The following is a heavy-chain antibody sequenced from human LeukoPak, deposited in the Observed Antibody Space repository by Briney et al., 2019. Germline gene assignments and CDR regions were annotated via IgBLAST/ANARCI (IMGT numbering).Heavy chain of an antibody. Sequence: GASVKVSCKASGYTFTSYDINWVRQATGQGLEWMGWMNPNSGNTNYAQKLQGRVTMTTDTSTSTAYMELRSLRSDDTAVYYCARQRNEEDYYYYYMDVWGKGTTVTVSS. V-gene: IGHV1-18*01. CDR2: MNPNSGNT. CDR1: GYTFTSYD. D-gene: IGHD1-1*01. J-gene: IGHJ6*03. CDR3: ARQRNEEDYYYYYMDV.